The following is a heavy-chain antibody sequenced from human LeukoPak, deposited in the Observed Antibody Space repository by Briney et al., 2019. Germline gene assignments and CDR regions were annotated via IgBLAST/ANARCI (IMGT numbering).Heavy chain of an antibody. CDR2: ISYDGSNK. Sequence: PGRSLRLSCAASGFTFSSYAMHWVRQAPGKGLEWVAVISYDGSNKYYADSVKGRFTISRDNAKNSLYLQMNSLRAEDTAVYYCARDRSSSSWYVPFDYWGQGTLVTVSS. J-gene: IGHJ4*02. CDR3: ARDRSSSSWYVPFDY. D-gene: IGHD6-13*01. V-gene: IGHV3-30-3*01. CDR1: GFTFSSYA.